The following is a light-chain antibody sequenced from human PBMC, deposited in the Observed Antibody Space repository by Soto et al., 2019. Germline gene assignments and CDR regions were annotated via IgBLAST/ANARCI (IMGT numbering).Light chain of an antibody. V-gene: IGLV1-51*01. CDR2: DDN. J-gene: IGLJ1*01. CDR1: SSDVGGYDY. CDR3: GSWDSSLSAYV. Sequence: QSVLTQPRSVSGSPGQSVTLSCTGTSSDVGGYDYVSWYQQHPDKAPKLLIYDDNKRPSGIPDRFSGSKSGTSATLGITGFQTGDEADYYCGSWDSSLSAYVFGTGTKVTV.